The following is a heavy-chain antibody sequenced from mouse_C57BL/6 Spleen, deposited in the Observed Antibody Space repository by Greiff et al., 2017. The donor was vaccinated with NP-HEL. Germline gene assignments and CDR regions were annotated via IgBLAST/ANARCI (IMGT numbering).Heavy chain of an antibody. J-gene: IGHJ2*01. Sequence: QVQLQQPGAELVKPGASVKLSCKASGYTFTSYWMHWVKQRPGQGLEWIGMIHPNSGSTNYNEKFKSKATLTVDKSSSTAYMQLSSLTSEDSAVYYCARGDSNYDYFDYWGQGTTLTVSS. V-gene: IGHV1-64*01. D-gene: IGHD2-5*01. CDR3: ARGDSNYDYFDY. CDR2: IHPNSGST. CDR1: GYTFTSYW.